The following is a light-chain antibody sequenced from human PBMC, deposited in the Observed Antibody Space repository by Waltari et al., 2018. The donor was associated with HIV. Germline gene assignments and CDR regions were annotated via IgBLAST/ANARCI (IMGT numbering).Light chain of an antibody. CDR3: QQLTT. CDR2: STS. CDR1: QGLSSF. V-gene: IGKV1-9*01. Sequence: DPQLTQSPPFLSASVADRVTITCRASQGLSSFFAWYQQKPGKAPKLLIYSTSTLQSGVPSRFSGGGSGTEFSLTISSLQPEDLGTYFCQQLTTFGQGTQLEI. J-gene: IGKJ2*01.